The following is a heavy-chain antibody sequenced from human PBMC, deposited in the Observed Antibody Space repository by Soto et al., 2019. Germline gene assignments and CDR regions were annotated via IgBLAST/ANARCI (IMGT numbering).Heavy chain of an antibody. D-gene: IGHD3-16*01. Sequence: EVQLVESGGGLVQPGGSLRLSCAASGFTFSTYEMNWVRQAPGKGLEWVSYISSSGTTIYYADSVKGRFTISRDNAKNSLYLQMNSVRAEDTAVYYCATRWGGGGAFDIWGQGTMVTVSS. CDR3: ATRWGGGGAFDI. V-gene: IGHV3-48*03. CDR1: GFTFSTYE. CDR2: ISSSGTTI. J-gene: IGHJ3*02.